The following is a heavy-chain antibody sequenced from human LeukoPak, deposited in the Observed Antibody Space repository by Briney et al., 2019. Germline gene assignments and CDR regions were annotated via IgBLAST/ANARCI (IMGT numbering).Heavy chain of an antibody. CDR1: GYTSTGPD. V-gene: IGHV1-8*01. CDR3: ARYTQHYGFDI. CDR2: MNPRDNT. Sequence: ASVKVSCKASGYTSTGPDINWVRQAPGRGLEWLGWMNPRDNTGYAQKFQGRVTLTRDKSINTAYMELSSLRSEDTAVYYCARYTQHYGFDIWGQGTMVTVSA. J-gene: IGHJ3*02. D-gene: IGHD3-3*02.